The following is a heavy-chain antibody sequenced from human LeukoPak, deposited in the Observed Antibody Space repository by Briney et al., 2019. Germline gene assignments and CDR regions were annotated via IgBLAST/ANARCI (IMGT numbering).Heavy chain of an antibody. D-gene: IGHD6-19*01. CDR3: AKDVEATISSGGYYFDY. Sequence: GGSLRLSCAASGFTLRSYSMSWVRPARGRGLEWGSAISGRDGSTHYADSVKGRFTISRDISYNRLYLQMNSLRAEDTAVYYCAKDVEATISSGGYYFDYWGQGTLVTVSS. J-gene: IGHJ4*02. CDR2: ISGRDGST. V-gene: IGHV3-23*01. CDR1: GFTLRSYS.